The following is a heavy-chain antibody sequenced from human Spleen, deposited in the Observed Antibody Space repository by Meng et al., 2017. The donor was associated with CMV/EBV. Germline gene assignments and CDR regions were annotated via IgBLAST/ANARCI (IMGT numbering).Heavy chain of an antibody. CDR1: GFTFSSYG. D-gene: IGHD3-3*01. CDR3: ARIPLYDFWSGYHYGMDV. J-gene: IGHJ6*02. Sequence: GGSLRLSCAASGFTFSSYGMHWVRQAPGKGLEWVAFIRYDGSNKYYADSVKGRFTISRDNSKNTLYLQMNSLRAEDTAIYYCARIPLYDFWSGYHYGMDVWGQGTTVTVSS. CDR2: IRYDGSNK. V-gene: IGHV3-30*02.